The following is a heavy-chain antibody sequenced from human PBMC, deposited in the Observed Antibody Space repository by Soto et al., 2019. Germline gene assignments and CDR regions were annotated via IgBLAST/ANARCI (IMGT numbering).Heavy chain of an antibody. J-gene: IGHJ6*02. D-gene: IGHD6-13*01. CDR3: ARDIAAAGTSYYYYGMDV. CDR1: GFTFSSYG. CDR2: IWYDGSNK. V-gene: IGHV3-33*01. Sequence: QVQLVESGGGVVQPGRSLRISCAASGFTFSSYGMHWVRQAPGKGLEWVAVIWYDGSNKDYADSVKGRFTISRDNSKNTLYLQMNSLRAEDTAVYYCARDIAAAGTSYYYYGMDVWGQGTTVTVSS.